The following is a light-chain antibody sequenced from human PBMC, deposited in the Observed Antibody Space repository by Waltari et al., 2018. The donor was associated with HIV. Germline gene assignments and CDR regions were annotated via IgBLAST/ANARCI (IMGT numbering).Light chain of an antibody. CDR3: CSYAGTYTYV. CDR2: DVS. Sequence: QSDLTQPRSVSGSPGKSVTISCTGTSSHVGGYKYVSWYQHHPGKAPKLMIYDVSKRPSGVPDRFSGSKSGNTASLTISGLQAEDEADYYCCSYAGTYTYVFGTGTKVTVL. V-gene: IGLV2-11*01. CDR1: SSHVGGYKY. J-gene: IGLJ1*01.